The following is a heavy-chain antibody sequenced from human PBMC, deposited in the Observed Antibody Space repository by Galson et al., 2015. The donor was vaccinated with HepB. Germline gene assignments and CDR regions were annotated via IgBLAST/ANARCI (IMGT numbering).Heavy chain of an antibody. CDR1: GYSFTSYW. CDR3: ARHASPGKGRNWFDP. J-gene: IGHJ5*02. D-gene: IGHD4-23*01. Sequence: QSGAEVKKPGESLRISCKGSGYSFTSYWISWVRQMPGKGLEWMGRINPTDSYINYSPSFQGHVTISTDKSLTTAYVQWSSLEASDTAIYYCARHASPGKGRNWFDPWGQGTLVTVSS. CDR2: INPTDSYI. V-gene: IGHV5-10-1*01.